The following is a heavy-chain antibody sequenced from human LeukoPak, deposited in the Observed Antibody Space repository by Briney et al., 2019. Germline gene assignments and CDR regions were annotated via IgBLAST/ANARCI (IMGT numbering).Heavy chain of an antibody. D-gene: IGHD2-2*01. CDR2: IHHLGTA. J-gene: IGHJ4*02. CDR3: ARHLEDCSGSSCYDFDS. CDR1: GASITTFNSP. V-gene: IGHV4-39*01. Sequence: PSETLSLNCSVSGASITTFNSPWAWIRQSPGKGLEWMGSIHHLGTAFYNPSLKSRVTISVDTSKKQFSLKLTSVAAADTAVYYCARHLEDCSGSSCYDFDSWGQGTLVTVSS.